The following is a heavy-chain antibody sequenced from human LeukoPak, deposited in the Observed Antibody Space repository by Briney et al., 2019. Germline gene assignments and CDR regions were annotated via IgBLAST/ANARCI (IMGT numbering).Heavy chain of an antibody. CDR3: ARITRSGWYADIFDY. CDR1: GASISSYF. CDR2: IYSGTT. V-gene: IGHV4-59*01. Sequence: KPSETLSLTCTVSGASISSYFWSWIRQPPGKGLEWIGYIYSGTTNYNPSLESRVTISADTSKNQFSLKLSSVTAADTAVYYCARITRSGWYADIFDYWGQGTLVTVSS. D-gene: IGHD6-19*01. J-gene: IGHJ4*02.